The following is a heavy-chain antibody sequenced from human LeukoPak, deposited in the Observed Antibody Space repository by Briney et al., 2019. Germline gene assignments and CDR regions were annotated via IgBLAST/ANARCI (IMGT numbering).Heavy chain of an antibody. CDR1: GFTFSSYG. CDR2: ISYDGSNK. J-gene: IGHJ3*02. CDR3: ARGLSGDDAFDI. D-gene: IGHD2/OR15-2a*01. Sequence: PGGSLRLSCAASGFTFSSYGMHWVRQAPGKGLEWVAVISYDGSNKYYADSVKGRFTISRDNSRNTLYLQMNSLRAEDTAVYYCARGLSGDDAFDIWGQGTMVTVSS. V-gene: IGHV3-30*03.